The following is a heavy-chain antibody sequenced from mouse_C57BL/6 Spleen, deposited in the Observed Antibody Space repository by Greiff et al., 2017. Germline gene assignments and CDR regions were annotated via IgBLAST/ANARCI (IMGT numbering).Heavy chain of an antibody. J-gene: IGHJ2*01. CDR1: GFNIKDYY. D-gene: IGHD1-1*01. Sequence: VQLQQSGAELVRPGASVKLSCTASGFNIKDYYMHWVKQRPEQGLEWIGRIDPEDGDTEYAPKFQGKATMTADTSSNTAYLQLSSLTSEDTAVYYCTRGDYGKGYYFDDWGQGTTLTVSS. V-gene: IGHV14-1*01. CDR2: IDPEDGDT. CDR3: TRGDYGKGYYFDD.